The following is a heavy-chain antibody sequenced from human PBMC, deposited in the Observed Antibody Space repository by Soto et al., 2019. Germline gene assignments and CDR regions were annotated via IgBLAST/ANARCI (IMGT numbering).Heavy chain of an antibody. J-gene: IGHJ4*02. CDR2: ISGSGGST. Sequence: GGSLRLSCAASGFTFSSYAMSWVRQAPGKGLEWVSAISGSGGSTYYADSVKGRFTISRDNSKNTLYLQMNSLRAEDTAVYYCATPVLRYFDWFFYFDYWGQGTLVTVSS. CDR1: GFTFSSYA. D-gene: IGHD3-9*01. V-gene: IGHV3-23*01. CDR3: ATPVLRYFDWFFYFDY.